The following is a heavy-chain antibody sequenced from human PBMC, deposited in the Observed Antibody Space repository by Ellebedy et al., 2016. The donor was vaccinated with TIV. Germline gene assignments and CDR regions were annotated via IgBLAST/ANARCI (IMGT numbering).Heavy chain of an antibody. CDR1: GSTFSGTA. J-gene: IGHJ4*02. CDR3: AITYYYDSSGYTIDY. D-gene: IGHD3-22*01. Sequence: GESLKISCAASGSTFSGTAMHWVRQASGKGLEWVGRIRTRRNSYATTYAPSVNGRFTISRDDSKNTAYLQMNSLKTEDTAVYYCAITYYYDSSGYTIDYWGQGTLVTVSS. CDR2: IRTRRNSYAT. V-gene: IGHV3-73*01.